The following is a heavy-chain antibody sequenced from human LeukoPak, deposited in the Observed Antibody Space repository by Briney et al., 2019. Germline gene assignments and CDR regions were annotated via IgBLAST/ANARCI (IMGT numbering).Heavy chain of an antibody. V-gene: IGHV1-46*01. CDR2: INPSGGAT. CDR1: GYTFTGYS. CDR3: AAPRGTGTTINYYYGMDV. J-gene: IGHJ6*02. D-gene: IGHD1-7*01. Sequence: ASVKVSCKASGYTFTGYSMHWVRQAPGQGLECMGIINPSGGATNYAQKFQERVTITRDMSTSTAYMELSSLRSEDTAVYYCAAPRGTGTTINYYYGMDVWGQGTTVTVSS.